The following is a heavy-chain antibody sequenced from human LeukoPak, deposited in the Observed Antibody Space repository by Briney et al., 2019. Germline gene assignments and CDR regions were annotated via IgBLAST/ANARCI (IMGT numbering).Heavy chain of an antibody. CDR1: GGSISAYY. CDR3: ARGGTTPTF. J-gene: IGHJ4*02. CDR2: IYYSETT. V-gene: IGHV4-59*01. D-gene: IGHD1/OR15-1a*01. Sequence: SETLSLTCTVSGGSISAYYWSWIRQFPGKGLEWIGSIYYSETTNYNPSLKSRVTISVDTSKNQFSLRLSSVTAADTAVYYCARGGTTPTFWGQGTLVTVSS.